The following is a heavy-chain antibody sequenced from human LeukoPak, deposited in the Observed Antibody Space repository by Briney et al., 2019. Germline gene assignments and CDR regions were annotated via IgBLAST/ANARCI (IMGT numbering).Heavy chain of an antibody. CDR2: INPNSGGT. J-gene: IGHJ4*02. D-gene: IGHD3-22*01. Sequence: GASVKVSCKASGYTFTGYYMHWVRQAPGQGLEWMGWINPNSGGTNYAQKFQGRVTMTRDTSISTAHMELSRLRSDDTAVYYCARGASNYYDSSGYYEDYWGQGTLVTVSS. CDR1: GYTFTGYY. CDR3: ARGASNYYDSSGYYEDY. V-gene: IGHV1-2*02.